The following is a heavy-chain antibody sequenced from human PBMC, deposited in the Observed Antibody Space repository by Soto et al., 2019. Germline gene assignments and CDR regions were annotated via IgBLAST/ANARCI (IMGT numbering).Heavy chain of an antibody. CDR1: GFTFSSYA. V-gene: IGHV3-23*01. D-gene: IGHD2-8*01. CDR3: ASVDIELMVYDAAPVTFDY. J-gene: IGHJ4*02. Sequence: EVQLLESGGGLVQPGGSLRLSCAASGFTFSSYAMSWVRQAPGKGLEWVSAISGSGGSTYYADSVKGRFTISRDNSKNTLYLQMNSLRAEDTAVYYCASVDIELMVYDAAPVTFDYWGQGTLVTVSS. CDR2: ISGSGGST.